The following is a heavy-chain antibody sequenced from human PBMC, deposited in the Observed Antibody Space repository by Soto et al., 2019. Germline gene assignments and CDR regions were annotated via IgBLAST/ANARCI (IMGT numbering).Heavy chain of an antibody. CDR1: GITVSGTY. CDR3: ARWLAN. CDR2: IYSDGSK. V-gene: IGHV3-66*01. Sequence: EVQLVESGGGVVQPGGSLRLSCAASGITVSGTYVSWVRQAPGKGLEWVSIIYSDGSKDYADSVKGRFTISRDNSKNSLYLQMNSLRAEDTAVYYCARWLANWGQGTLVTVSS. J-gene: IGHJ4*02. D-gene: IGHD5-12*01.